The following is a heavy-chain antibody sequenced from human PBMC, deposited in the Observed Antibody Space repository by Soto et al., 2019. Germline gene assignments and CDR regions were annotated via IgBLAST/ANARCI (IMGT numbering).Heavy chain of an antibody. CDR2: ISGGGGSA. Sequence: GGSLRLSCAASGFTFDTYAMSWVRQAPGKGLEWVSAISGGGGSAYYADSVKGRFTISRDNSKNTLYLQMSSLRADDTALYYCAKYDSSAYYYANFDSWGQGTLVTVSS. D-gene: IGHD3-22*01. J-gene: IGHJ4*02. V-gene: IGHV3-23*01. CDR1: GFTFDTYA. CDR3: AKYDSSAYYYANFDS.